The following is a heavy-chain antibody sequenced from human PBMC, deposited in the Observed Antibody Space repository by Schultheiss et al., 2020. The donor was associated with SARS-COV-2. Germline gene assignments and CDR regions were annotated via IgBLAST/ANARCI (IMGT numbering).Heavy chain of an antibody. J-gene: IGHJ6*03. V-gene: IGHV1-69*13. CDR3: ARVATISYYMDV. D-gene: IGHD5-12*01. CDR2: IIPIFGTA. Sequence: SVKVSCKASGYTFTGYYMHWVRQAPGQGLEWMGGIIPIFGTANYAQKFQGRVTITADESTSTAYMELRSLRSDDTAVYYCARVATISYYMDVWGKGTTVTVSS. CDR1: GYTFTGYY.